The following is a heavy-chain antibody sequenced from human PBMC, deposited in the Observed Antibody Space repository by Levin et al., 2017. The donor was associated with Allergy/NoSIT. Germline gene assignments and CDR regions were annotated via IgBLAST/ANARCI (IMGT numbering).Heavy chain of an antibody. V-gene: IGHV3-13*01. CDR2: IGTAGDT. J-gene: IGHJ2*01. CDR3: ARALTYCSSTSCYSWYFDL. D-gene: IGHD2-2*02. Sequence: AGESLKISCAASGFTFSSYDMHWVRQATGKGLEWVSAIGTAGDTYYPGSVKGRFTISRENAKNSLYLQMNSLRAGDTAVYYCARALTYCSSTSCYSWYFDLWGRGTLVTVSS. CDR1: GFTFSSYD.